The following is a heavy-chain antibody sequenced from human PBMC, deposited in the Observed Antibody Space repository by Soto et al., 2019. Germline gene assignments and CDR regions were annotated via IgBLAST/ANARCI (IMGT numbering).Heavy chain of an antibody. Sequence: SVKVSCKASGGTFSSYTISWVRQAPGQGLEWMGRIIPILGIANYAQKFQGRVTITADKSTSTAYMELSSLRSEDTAVYYCAREDYYDSSGYDYWGQGTLVTVSS. V-gene: IGHV1-69*04. CDR3: AREDYYDSSGYDY. D-gene: IGHD3-22*01. J-gene: IGHJ4*02. CDR2: IIPILGIA. CDR1: GGTFSSYT.